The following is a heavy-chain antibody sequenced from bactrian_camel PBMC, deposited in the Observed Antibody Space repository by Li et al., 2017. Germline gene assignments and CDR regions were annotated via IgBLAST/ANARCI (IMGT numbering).Heavy chain of an antibody. J-gene: IGHJ6*01. V-gene: IGHV3S63*01. CDR2: LDRFGSSI. CDR1: WPSSRRC. D-gene: IGHD5*01. Sequence: HVQLVESGGGSVQVGGSLRLSCKFNYWPSSRRCMAWFRQTPHNEREGIGSLDRFGSSIYLDSVKGRFTISKDNAKDTLILQKNSLTPEDTAMYYCAAKLPFECYTEPWGTDFVYWGQGTQVTVSS. CDR3: AAKLPFECYTEPWGTDFVY.